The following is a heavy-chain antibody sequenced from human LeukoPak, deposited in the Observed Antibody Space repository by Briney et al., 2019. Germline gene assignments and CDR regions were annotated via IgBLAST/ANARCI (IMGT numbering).Heavy chain of an antibody. V-gene: IGHV4-4*07. CDR1: GDSISNYY. CDR3: ARVSLVRGAPDYYFDY. D-gene: IGHD3-10*01. CDR2: IYTSGST. Sequence: PSETLSLTCTVSGDSISNYYWSWIRQPAGKGLEWIGRIYTSGSTYYNPSLKSRVTVSVDTSKNQFSLKLSSVTAADTAVYYCARVSLVRGAPDYYFDYWGQGTLVTVSS. J-gene: IGHJ4*02.